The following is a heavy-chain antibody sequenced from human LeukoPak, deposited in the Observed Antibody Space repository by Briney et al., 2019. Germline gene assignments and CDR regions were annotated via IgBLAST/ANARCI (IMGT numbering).Heavy chain of an antibody. J-gene: IGHJ4*02. D-gene: IGHD4-17*01. CDR2: IYPNSGST. Sequence: ASVKVSCKASGYTFTGYYMHWVRQAPGQGLEWMGWIYPNSGSTKYAQKFQGRVTMTRDTSISTAYLELSRLRSDDTAVYYCAREHMTRVTLDYWGQGTLVTVSS. V-gene: IGHV1-2*02. CDR1: GYTFTGYY. CDR3: AREHMTRVTLDY.